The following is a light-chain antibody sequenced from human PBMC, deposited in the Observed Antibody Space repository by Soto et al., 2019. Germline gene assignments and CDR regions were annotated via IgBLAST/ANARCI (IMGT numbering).Light chain of an antibody. CDR3: TSYTGSSTPVV. CDR1: SSDVGGYNY. Sequence: QPVLTQPASVSGSPGQSITISCTGTSSDVGGYNYVSWYQHHPGKAPKLMIYDVSNRPSGVSNRFSGSKSGNTASLTISGLQAEDEADYYCTSYTGSSTPVVFGGGTKLTVL. J-gene: IGLJ2*01. CDR2: DVS. V-gene: IGLV2-14*03.